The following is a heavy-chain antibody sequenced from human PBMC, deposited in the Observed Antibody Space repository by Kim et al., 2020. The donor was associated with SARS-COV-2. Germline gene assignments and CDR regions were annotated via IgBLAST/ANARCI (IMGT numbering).Heavy chain of an antibody. D-gene: IGHD6-6*01. Sequence: GGSLRLSCAASGFTFSSYGMHWVRQAPGKGLEWVAVISYDGSNKYYADSVKGRFTISRDNSKNTLYLQMNSLRAEDTAVYYCAKGWGGDSSSFYYYYGMDVWGQGTTVTVSS. CDR2: ISYDGSNK. V-gene: IGHV3-30*18. CDR1: GFTFSSYG. J-gene: IGHJ6*02. CDR3: AKGWGGDSSSFYYYYGMDV.